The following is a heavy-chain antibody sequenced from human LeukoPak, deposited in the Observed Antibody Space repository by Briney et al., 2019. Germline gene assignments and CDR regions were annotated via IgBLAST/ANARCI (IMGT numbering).Heavy chain of an antibody. CDR1: GYSISSGYY. CDR2: IYHSGST. CDR3: ARIPIWSGYYTGIWPYYFDY. Sequence: SETLSLTCAVSGYSISSGYYRGWIRQPPGKGLEWIGSIYHSGSTYYNPSLKSRVTISVDTSKNQFSLKLSSVTAADTAVYYCARIPIWSGYYTGIWPYYFDYWGQGTLVTVSS. D-gene: IGHD3-3*01. J-gene: IGHJ4*02. V-gene: IGHV4-38-2*01.